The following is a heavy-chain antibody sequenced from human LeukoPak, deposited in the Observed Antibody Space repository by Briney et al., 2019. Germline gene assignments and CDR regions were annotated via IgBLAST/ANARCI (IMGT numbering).Heavy chain of an antibody. J-gene: IGHJ6*03. D-gene: IGHD6-6*01. CDR1: GASISSYY. CDR3: ARDSIAARHYYYYYMDV. V-gene: IGHV4-59*12. CDR2: LYNTRNT. Sequence: SETLSLTCTVSGASISSYYWSWIRQPPGKGLEWIGYLYNTRNTYYNPSLKSRVTISVDTSKNQFSLKVSSVTAADTAVYYCARDSIAARHYYYYYMDVWGKGTTVTVFS.